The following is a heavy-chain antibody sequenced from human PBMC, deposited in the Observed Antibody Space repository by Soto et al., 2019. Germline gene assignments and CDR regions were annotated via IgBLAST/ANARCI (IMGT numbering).Heavy chain of an antibody. CDR2: IRGKRGNDGT. V-gene: IGHV3-73*02. CDR1: GFAFSDSA. D-gene: IGHD5-18*01. Sequence: EVQLVESGGGLVQPGGSLKLSCAASGFAFSDSAMHWVRQASGKGLEWIGRIRGKRGNDGTAYAASVKGRFTISRDDSKTTPYLQMNSLKIEDTAVYYCTRRREWTAVAPRDYWGQGTLVTVSS. J-gene: IGHJ4*02. CDR3: TRRREWTAVAPRDY.